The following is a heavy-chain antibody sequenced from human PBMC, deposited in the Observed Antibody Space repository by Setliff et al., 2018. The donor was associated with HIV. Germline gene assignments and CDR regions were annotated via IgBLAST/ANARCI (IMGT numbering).Heavy chain of an antibody. CDR3: ARSRPTVAGFYFDY. V-gene: IGHV3-30*04. Sequence: GGSLRLSCAASGFTFSSYAMHWVRQAPGKGLEWVAVISYDGGNKYYADSVKGRFTISRDNSKDTLYLQMNSLRTDDTAVYYCARSRPTVAGFYFDYWGQGTLVTVSS. D-gene: IGHD4-17*01. CDR1: GFTFSSYA. J-gene: IGHJ4*02. CDR2: ISYDGGNK.